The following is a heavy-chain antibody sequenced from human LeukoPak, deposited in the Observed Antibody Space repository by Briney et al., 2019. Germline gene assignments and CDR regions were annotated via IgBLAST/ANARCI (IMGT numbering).Heavy chain of an antibody. CDR1: GGSISSSSYY. Sequence: SETLSLTCTVSGGSISSSSYYWGWIRQPPGKGLEWIGSIYYSGSTYYNPSLKSRVTISVDTSKNQFSLKLSSVTAADTAVYYCARDDYGGNSVLGLGAFDIWGQGTMVTVSS. J-gene: IGHJ3*02. V-gene: IGHV4-39*07. CDR2: IYYSGST. D-gene: IGHD4-23*01. CDR3: ARDDYGGNSVLGLGAFDI.